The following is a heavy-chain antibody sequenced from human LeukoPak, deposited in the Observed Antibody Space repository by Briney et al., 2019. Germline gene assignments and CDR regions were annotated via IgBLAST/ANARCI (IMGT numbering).Heavy chain of an antibody. CDR3: ARAGRWLQLRAYFDY. J-gene: IGHJ4*02. V-gene: IGHV4-38-2*01. Sequence: PSETLSLTCAVSGYSISSGYYWGWIRQPPGKGLDWIGSIYHSGSTYYNPSLKSRVTISVDTSKNQFSLKLSSVTATDTAVYYCARAGRWLQLRAYFDYWGQGTLVTVSS. CDR1: GYSISSGYY. CDR2: IYHSGST. D-gene: IGHD5-24*01.